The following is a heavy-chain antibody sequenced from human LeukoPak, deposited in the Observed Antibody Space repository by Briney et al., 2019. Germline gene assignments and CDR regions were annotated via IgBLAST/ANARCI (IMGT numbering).Heavy chain of an antibody. CDR1: GGSFSGYY. D-gene: IGHD6-13*01. CDR3: ARELRYSSSWYSRKAFDI. J-gene: IGHJ3*02. V-gene: IGHV4-34*01. Sequence: SETLSLTCAVYGGSFSGYYWSWIRQPPGKGLEWIGEIDHSGSTNYNPSLKSRVIISVDTSKNQFSLKLSSVTAADTAVYYCARELRYSSSWYSRKAFDIWGQGTMVTVSS. CDR2: IDHSGST.